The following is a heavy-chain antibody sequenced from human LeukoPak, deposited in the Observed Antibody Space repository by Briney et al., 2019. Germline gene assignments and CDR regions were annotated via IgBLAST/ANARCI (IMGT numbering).Heavy chain of an antibody. V-gene: IGHV3-48*03. Sequence: GGSLRLSCAASGFTFSSYEMNWVRQAPGKGLEWVSYISSSGSTIYYADSVKGRFTISRANAKNSLYLQMNSLRAEDTAVYYCARLGNYVWGSYRDYYFDYWGQGTLVTVSS. CDR1: GFTFSSYE. D-gene: IGHD3-16*02. J-gene: IGHJ4*02. CDR3: ARLGNYVWGSYRDYYFDY. CDR2: ISSSGSTI.